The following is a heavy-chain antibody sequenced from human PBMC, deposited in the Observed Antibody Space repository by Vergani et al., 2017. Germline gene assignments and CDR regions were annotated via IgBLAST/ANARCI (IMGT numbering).Heavy chain of an antibody. D-gene: IGHD3-3*01. CDR3: ASSYWIFGVNYYYYYMDV. CDR2: IIPIFGTA. Sequence: QVQLVQSGAEVKKPGSSVKVSCKASGGTFSSYAISWVRQAPGQGLEWMGGIIPIFGTANYAQKFQGRVTITADESTSTAYMELSSLRSEDTAVYYCASSYWIFGVNYYYYYMDVWGKGTTVTVSS. J-gene: IGHJ6*03. CDR1: GGTFSSYA. V-gene: IGHV1-69*01.